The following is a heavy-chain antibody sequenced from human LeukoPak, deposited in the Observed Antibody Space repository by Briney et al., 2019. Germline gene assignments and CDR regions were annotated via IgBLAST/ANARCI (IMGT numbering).Heavy chain of an antibody. CDR3: ASRFGYSYAKGVDY. V-gene: IGHV3-11*04. CDR1: GFTFSDYY. Sequence: PGGSLRLSCAASGFTFSDYYMSWIRQAPGKGLEWDSYISSSGSTIYYADSVKGRFTISRDNAKNSLYLQMNSLRAEDTAVYYCASRFGYSYAKGVDYWGQGTLVTVSS. D-gene: IGHD5-18*01. CDR2: ISSSGSTI. J-gene: IGHJ4*02.